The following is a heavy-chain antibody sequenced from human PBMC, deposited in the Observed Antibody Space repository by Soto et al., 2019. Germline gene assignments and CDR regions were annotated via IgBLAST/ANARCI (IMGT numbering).Heavy chain of an antibody. CDR1: GGSISRYY. J-gene: IGHJ5*02. Sequence: SETPSLTCTVSGGSISRYYWNWIRQPPGKGLEWIGYIYYSGSTNYNPSLKSRVTISVDTSKNQFSLKLSSVTAADTAVYYCARDPGSGSYYGWFDPWGQGTLVTVSS. CDR2: IYYSGST. V-gene: IGHV4-59*01. D-gene: IGHD3-10*01. CDR3: ARDPGSGSYYGWFDP.